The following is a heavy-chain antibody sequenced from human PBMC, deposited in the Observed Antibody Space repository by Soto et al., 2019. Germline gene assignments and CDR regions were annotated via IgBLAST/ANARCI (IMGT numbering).Heavy chain of an antibody. V-gene: IGHV4-4*02. J-gene: IGHJ4*02. D-gene: IGHD6-13*01. CDR2: IYHSGST. CDR1: GGSISSSNW. Sequence: QVQLQESGPGLVKPSGTLSLTCAVSGGSISSSNWWSWVRQPPGKGLEWIGEIYHSGSTNYNPSLKSRVTISVDKSKNQVSVKLSAVTAADTAVYDCARGTYSSWYYFDDWGQGTLVTVSS. CDR3: ARGTYSSWYYFDD.